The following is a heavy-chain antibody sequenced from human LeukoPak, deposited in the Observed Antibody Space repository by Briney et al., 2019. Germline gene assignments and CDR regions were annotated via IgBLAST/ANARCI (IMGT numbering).Heavy chain of an antibody. V-gene: IGHV4-34*01. J-gene: IGHJ3*02. D-gene: IGHD3-22*01. CDR2: IHHSGST. CDR1: GGSFSNYY. CDR3: AREGYFDSSGFGSAFDI. Sequence: SETLSLTCAVYGGSFSNYYWSWIRQAPGKGLEWIGEIHHSGSTNYNPSLKSRVTMSVDTSKNQFSLNLSSVTAADTAVYYCAREGYFDSSGFGSAFDIWGQGTMVTVSS.